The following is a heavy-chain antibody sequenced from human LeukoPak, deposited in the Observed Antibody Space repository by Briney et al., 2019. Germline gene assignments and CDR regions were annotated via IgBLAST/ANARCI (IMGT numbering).Heavy chain of an antibody. V-gene: IGHV1-46*01. CDR1: GYTFTSYY. CDR2: INPSGGST. D-gene: IGHD4-11*01. J-gene: IGHJ6*02. Sequence: ASVKVSRKASGYTFTSYYMHWVRQAPGQGLEWMGIINPSGGSTSYAQKFQGRVTITADESTSTAYMELSSLRSEDTAVYYCARGPTVTHVFTTYYYYYGMDVWGQGTTVTVSS. CDR3: ARGPTVTHVFTTYYYYYGMDV.